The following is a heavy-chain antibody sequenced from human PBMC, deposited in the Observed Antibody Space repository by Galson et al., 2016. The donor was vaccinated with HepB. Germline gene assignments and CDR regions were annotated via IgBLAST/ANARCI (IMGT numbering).Heavy chain of an antibody. Sequence: SLRLSCAASGFTFSDYYVSWIRQAPGRGLEWVSSISSSSKYIYYADSMKGRLTISRDNANNSLFLQMESLRADDTAVYYCARDRGIAAGGWFDPWGQGTQVTVSS. V-gene: IGHV3-11*06. J-gene: IGHJ5*02. CDR3: ARDRGIAAGGWFDP. CDR1: GFTFSDYY. CDR2: ISSSSKYI. D-gene: IGHD6-13*01.